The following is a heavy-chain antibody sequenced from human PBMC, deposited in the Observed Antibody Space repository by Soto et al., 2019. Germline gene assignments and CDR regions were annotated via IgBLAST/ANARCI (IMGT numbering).Heavy chain of an antibody. D-gene: IGHD6-19*01. CDR2: IKHGGSS. CDR1: AGSFSHYY. Sequence: QVQQQPWGAGLLKPSETLSLTCTVYAGSFSHYYWNWIRQSPGKGLEWIGKIKHGGSSSYNPFLRSRVSISVDMSKNQFSLTSSSVTAADPAVYSCAGGGRSDRLVALVSWGLGTMVPVAS. CDR3: AGGGRSDRLVALVS. V-gene: IGHV4-34*01. J-gene: IGHJ3*02.